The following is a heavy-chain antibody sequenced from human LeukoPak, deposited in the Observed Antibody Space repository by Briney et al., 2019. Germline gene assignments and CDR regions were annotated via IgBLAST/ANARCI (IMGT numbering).Heavy chain of an antibody. CDR2: ISGSGGNT. Sequence: GGSLRLSCAASGFTFSSYAMSWVRQAPGKGLEWVSGISGSGGNTFYADSVKGRSTISRDNSKNTLYLQMNSLRAEDTAVYYCAKDRHYYGSGSYYSCDNWGQGTLVTVSS. J-gene: IGHJ4*02. V-gene: IGHV3-23*01. CDR3: AKDRHYYGSGSYYSCDN. D-gene: IGHD3-10*01. CDR1: GFTFSSYA.